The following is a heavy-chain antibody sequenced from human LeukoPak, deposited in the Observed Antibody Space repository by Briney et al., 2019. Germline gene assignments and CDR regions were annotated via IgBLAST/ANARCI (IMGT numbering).Heavy chain of an antibody. J-gene: IGHJ4*02. CDR2: INPNSGGT. CDR3: ARGTYYYDSSGYYYAFDY. Sequence: GASVKVSCKASGYTFTGYYMHWVRQAPGQGLEWMGWINPNSGGTNYAQEFQGRVTRTRDTSISTAYMELSRLRSDDTAVYYCARGTYYYDSSGYYYAFDYWGQGTLVTVSS. D-gene: IGHD3-22*01. V-gene: IGHV1-2*02. CDR1: GYTFTGYY.